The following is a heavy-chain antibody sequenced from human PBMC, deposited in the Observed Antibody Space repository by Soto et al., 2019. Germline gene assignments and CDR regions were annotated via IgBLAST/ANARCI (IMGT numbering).Heavy chain of an antibody. CDR2: SVVGSGNT. V-gene: IGHV1-58*01. D-gene: IGHD2-2*01. CDR3: AALWAYCSSTSCYKGIEFDY. Sequence: SVNVSGKASGWTFTSSAVQWVRQARGQRLEWIVLSVVGSGNTNYVQKFQDRVTITRDLSTSTAYMELSSLRSEDTAVYYCAALWAYCSSTSCYKGIEFDYWGQGTLVTVSS. J-gene: IGHJ4*02. CDR1: GWTFTSSA.